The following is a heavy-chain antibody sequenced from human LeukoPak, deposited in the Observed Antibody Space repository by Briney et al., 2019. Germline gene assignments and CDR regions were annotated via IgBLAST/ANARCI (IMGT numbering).Heavy chain of an antibody. CDR2: INHSGGST. V-gene: IGHV3-23*01. Sequence: GGSLRLSCAASGFTFSNYAMSWVRQAPGKGLEWVSAINHSGGSTYYADSVKGRFTISRDNSKNTLYLQMNSLRAEDTAVYYCAKDGDGYYGSGSYSDYWGQGTLVTVSS. CDR1: GFTFSNYA. CDR3: AKDGDGYYGSGSYSDY. D-gene: IGHD3-10*01. J-gene: IGHJ4*02.